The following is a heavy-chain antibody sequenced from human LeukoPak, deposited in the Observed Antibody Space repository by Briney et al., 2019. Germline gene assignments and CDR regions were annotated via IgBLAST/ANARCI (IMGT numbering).Heavy chain of an antibody. CDR3: ARDLNREDFDY. D-gene: IGHD3-9*01. CDR1: GFTFSSYD. V-gene: IGHV3-33*01. Sequence: PRGSLRLSCAASGFTFSSYDMHWVRQAPGKGLEWVAIIWYDGSDKYYGDSVKGRFTVSRDNLKNTLYLQMNSLRVEDTAVYYCARDLNREDFDYWGQGTLVVVSS. CDR2: IWYDGSDK. J-gene: IGHJ4*02.